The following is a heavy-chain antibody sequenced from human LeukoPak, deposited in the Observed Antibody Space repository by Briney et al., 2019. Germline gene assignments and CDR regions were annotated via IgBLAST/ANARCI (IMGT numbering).Heavy chain of an antibody. J-gene: IGHJ6*03. CDR3: ARERDCSSTSCSYYYYYYYMDV. V-gene: IGHV3-48*03. CDR1: GFTFSSYE. D-gene: IGHD2-2*01. CDR2: ISISSSTI. Sequence: GGSLRLSCAASGFTFSSYEMNWVRQAPGKGLEWVSYISISSSTIYYADSVKGRFTISRDNAKNSLYLQMNSLRAEDTAVYYCARERDCSSTSCSYYYYYYYMDVWGKGTTVTVSS.